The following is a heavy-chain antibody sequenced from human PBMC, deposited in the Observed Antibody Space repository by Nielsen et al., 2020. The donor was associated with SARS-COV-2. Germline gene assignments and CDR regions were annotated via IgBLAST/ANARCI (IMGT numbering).Heavy chain of an antibody. V-gene: IGHV4-39*01. CDR2: IYYSGST. Sequence: TFSSYDMSWVRQPPGKGLEWIGSIYYSGSTYYNPSLKRRVTISVDTSKNQLSLKLSSVTATDTAVYFCARSVEMATSDAFDIWGQGTMVTVSS. CDR3: ARSVEMATSDAFDI. CDR1: TFSSYD. J-gene: IGHJ3*02. D-gene: IGHD5-24*01.